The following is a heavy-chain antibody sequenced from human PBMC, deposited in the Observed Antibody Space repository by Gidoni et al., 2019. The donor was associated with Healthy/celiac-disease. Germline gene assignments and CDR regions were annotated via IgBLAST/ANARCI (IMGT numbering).Heavy chain of an antibody. CDR3: AKNPGSSWYEGFVDY. V-gene: IGHV3-9*01. CDR1: GFTFDDYA. CDR2: ISWNSGSI. Sequence: EVQLVESGGGLVQPGRSLRLSCAASGFTFDDYAMHWVRQAPGKGLGWVSGISWNSGSIGYADSVKGRFTISRDNAKNSLYLQMNSLRAEDTALYYCAKNPGSSWYEGFVDYWGQGTLVTVSS. D-gene: IGHD6-13*01. J-gene: IGHJ4*02.